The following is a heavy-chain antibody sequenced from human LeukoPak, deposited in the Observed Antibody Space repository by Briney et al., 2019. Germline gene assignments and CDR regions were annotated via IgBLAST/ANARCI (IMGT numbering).Heavy chain of an antibody. CDR1: GYSFTSYW. Sequence: GGSPQILCKGSGYSFTSYWIGWGRQMPGKGVEWMGIIYPGDCDNRYSPSFQGQVTISADKSISTAYLQWSSLKASDTAMYYCARAPLAEIPNYDILTGYYSNWFDPWGQGTLVTVSS. D-gene: IGHD3-9*01. CDR2: IYPGDCDN. V-gene: IGHV5-51*01. CDR3: ARAPLAEIPNYDILTGYYSNWFDP. J-gene: IGHJ5*02.